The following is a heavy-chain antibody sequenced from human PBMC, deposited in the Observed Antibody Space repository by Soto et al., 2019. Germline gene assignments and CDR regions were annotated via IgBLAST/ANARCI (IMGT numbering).Heavy chain of an antibody. CDR1: GYTXTELS. CDR3: ATVGSLFEFDY. J-gene: IGHJ4*02. Sequence: SXKVSFKVSGYTXTELSMNWVRQAPGKGLEWRGGFDPEDGEKIYAQKFQGGVTITEEKSTDTAYMGLSSLRSEDTAVYYCATVGSLFEFDYWGQGTLVTVSS. V-gene: IGHV1-24*01. D-gene: IGHD3-16*01. CDR2: FDPEDGEK.